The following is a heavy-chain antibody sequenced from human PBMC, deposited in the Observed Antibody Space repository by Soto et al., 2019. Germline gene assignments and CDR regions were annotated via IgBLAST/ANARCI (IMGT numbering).Heavy chain of an antibody. Sequence: TSETLSLTCTVSGGSISSYYLSWIRQPPGKGLEWIGYIYYSGSTNYNPSLKSRVTISVDTSKNQFSLKLSSVTAADTAVYYCARGAGYSSGWYESDWFDPWGQGTLVTVSS. J-gene: IGHJ5*02. CDR1: GGSISSYY. V-gene: IGHV4-59*01. D-gene: IGHD6-19*01. CDR2: IYYSGST. CDR3: ARGAGYSSGWYESDWFDP.